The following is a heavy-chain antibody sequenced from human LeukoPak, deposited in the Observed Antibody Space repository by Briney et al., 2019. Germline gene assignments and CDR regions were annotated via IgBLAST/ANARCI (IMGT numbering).Heavy chain of an antibody. V-gene: IGHV1-3*01. Sequence: GGSLRLSCAASGYTFTSYAMHWVRQAPGQRLEWMGWINAGNGNTKYSQKFQGRVTITRDTSASTAYMELSSLRSEDTAVYYCARGDIVVVPAAGTDYWGQGTLVTVSS. CDR3: ARGDIVVVPAAGTDY. J-gene: IGHJ4*02. D-gene: IGHD2-2*01. CDR2: INAGNGNT. CDR1: GYTFTSYA.